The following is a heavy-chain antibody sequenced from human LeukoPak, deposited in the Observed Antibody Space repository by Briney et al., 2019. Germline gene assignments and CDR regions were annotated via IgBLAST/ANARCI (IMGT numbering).Heavy chain of an antibody. D-gene: IGHD6-13*01. V-gene: IGHV1-18*04. CDR3: ARGPSSIAAADYYFDY. CDR1: GYTFNRYG. J-gene: IGHJ4*02. CDR2: INPYNGNT. Sequence: SSVTVSCQASGYTFNRYGLSWVRPAPGQGLAWMGWINPYNGNTNYAQKLQGRVTMTTDTSTSTAYMELRSLRSDDTAVYYCARGPSSIAAADYYFDYWGQGTLVTVSS.